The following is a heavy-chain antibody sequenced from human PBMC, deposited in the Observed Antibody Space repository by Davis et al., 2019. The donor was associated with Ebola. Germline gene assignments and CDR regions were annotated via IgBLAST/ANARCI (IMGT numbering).Heavy chain of an antibody. J-gene: IGHJ4*02. CDR3: AKDIGVTRTRGFDS. Sequence: GGSLRLSCTDSVITFSSYAMTWVRQAPGKGLDWVSGISGSGQSTFYADSVRGRFMISRDNSKNTVFLQMDSLGADDTAIYFCAKDIGVTRTRGFDSWGQGTLVTVSS. CDR1: VITFSSYA. CDR2: ISGSGQST. V-gene: IGHV3-23*01. D-gene: IGHD1/OR15-1a*01.